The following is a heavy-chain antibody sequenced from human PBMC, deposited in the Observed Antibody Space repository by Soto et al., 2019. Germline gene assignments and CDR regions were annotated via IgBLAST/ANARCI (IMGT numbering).Heavy chain of an antibody. V-gene: IGHV1-18*01. J-gene: IGHJ4*02. CDR3: ARGDYGDY. CDR1: GYTFTTYG. D-gene: IGHD4-17*01. Sequence: QVQLVQSGVELKEPGASVKVSCKASGYTFTTYGITWVRQAPGQGLEWVGWISTYKGNTNYEQRLQGRVTLTTDTSTSTAYMELRSLSSDDTAVYYCARGDYGDYWGQETLVTVSS. CDR2: ISTYKGNT.